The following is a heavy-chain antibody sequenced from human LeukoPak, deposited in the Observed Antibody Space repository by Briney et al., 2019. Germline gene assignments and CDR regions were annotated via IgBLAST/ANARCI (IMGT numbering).Heavy chain of an antibody. CDR1: GYTFTSYY. CDR3: ARGVVTMVRGEYYFDY. Sequence: GASVKVSCKASGYTFTSYYMHWVRQAPGQGLEWMGWINPNSGGTNYAQKFQGRVTMTRDTSISTAYMELSRLRSDDTAVYYCARGVVTMVRGEYYFDYWGQGTLVTVSS. J-gene: IGHJ4*02. D-gene: IGHD3-10*01. CDR2: INPNSGGT. V-gene: IGHV1-2*02.